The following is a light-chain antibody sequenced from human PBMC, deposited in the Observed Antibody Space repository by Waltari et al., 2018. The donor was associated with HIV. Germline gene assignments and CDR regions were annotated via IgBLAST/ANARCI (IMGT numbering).Light chain of an antibody. CDR1: QSVNSN. CDR2: GAS. J-gene: IGKJ1*01. V-gene: IGKV3-15*01. Sequence: EIVMTQSPATLSVSAGERVTLSCRASQSVNSNLAWYPQKPGQAPRLLIYGASTRAAGIPARFSGSGSGTEFTLTISSLQSEDFAVYYCQRYNNWPPAWTFGQGTKVEIK. CDR3: QRYNNWPPAWT.